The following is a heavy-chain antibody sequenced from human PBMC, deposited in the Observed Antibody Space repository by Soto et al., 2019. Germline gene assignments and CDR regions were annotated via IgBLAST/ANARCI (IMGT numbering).Heavy chain of an antibody. D-gene: IGHD3-3*01. V-gene: IGHV4-59*08. CDR3: ARRGGSAYYDFWSGYNRNNWFDP. J-gene: IGHJ5*02. CDR1: GGSISSYY. CDR2: IYYSGST. Sequence: PSETLSLTCTVSGGSISSYYWSWIRQPPGKGLEWIGYIYYSGSTNYNPSLKSRVTISVDTSKNQFSLKLSSVTAADTAVYYCARRGGSAYYDFWSGYNRNNWFDPWGQGTLVTVSS.